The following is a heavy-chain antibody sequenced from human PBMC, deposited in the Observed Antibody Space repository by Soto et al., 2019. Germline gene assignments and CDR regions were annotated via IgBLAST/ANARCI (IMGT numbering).Heavy chain of an antibody. J-gene: IGHJ3*01. CDR1: GYTFTSYA. V-gene: IGHV1-3*01. D-gene: IGHD6-19*01. CDR3: ARGGAYSSGWYPPS. Sequence: QVQLVQSGAEVKKPGASVKVSCKASGYTFTSYAMHWVRQAPGQRLEWMGWINAGNGNTKYSQKFQGRVTITRDTAASTAYMELSSLRSEDTAVYYCARGGAYSSGWYPPSWGQGTMVTVSS. CDR2: INAGNGNT.